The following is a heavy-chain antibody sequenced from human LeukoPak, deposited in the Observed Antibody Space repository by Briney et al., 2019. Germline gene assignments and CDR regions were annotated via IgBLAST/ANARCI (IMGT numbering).Heavy chain of an antibody. CDR3: ARHRGYQPLYIN. V-gene: IGHV4-34*01. D-gene: IGHD2-2*02. Sequence: SETLSLTCAVYGGSFSGYYWSWIRQPPGKGLEWIGEINHSGSTNYNPSLKSRVTISVDTSKNQFSLKLSSVTAADTAVYYCARHRGYQPLYINWGQGTLVTVSS. CDR2: INHSGST. CDR1: GGSFSGYY. J-gene: IGHJ4*02.